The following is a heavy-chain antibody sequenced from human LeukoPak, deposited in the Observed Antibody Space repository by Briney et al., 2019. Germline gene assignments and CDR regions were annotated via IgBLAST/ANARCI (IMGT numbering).Heavy chain of an antibody. CDR2: IYYSGST. CDR1: GGSISSYY. Sequence: SETLSLTCTVSGGSISSYYWSWIRQPPGKGLEWIGYIYYSGSTNYNPSLKSRVTISVDTSKNQFSLKLSSVTAADTAVYYCARASTYGSGSYAYYFDYWGQGTLVTVSS. CDR3: ARASTYGSGSYAYYFDY. V-gene: IGHV4-59*12. D-gene: IGHD3-10*01. J-gene: IGHJ4*02.